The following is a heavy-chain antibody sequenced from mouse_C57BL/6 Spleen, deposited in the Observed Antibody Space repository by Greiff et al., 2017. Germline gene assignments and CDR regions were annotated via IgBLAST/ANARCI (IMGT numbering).Heavy chain of an antibody. CDR2: INPNNGGT. V-gene: IGHV1-53*01. Sequence: QVQLQQSGTELVKPGASVKLSCKASGYTFTSYWMHWVKQRPGQGLEWIGNINPNNGGTNYNEKFKSKATLTVDKSSRTAYMQLRSLTSEDTAVYYCARSCYGYDVYYFEYWGKGTPLTVSS. CDR1: GYTFTSYW. J-gene: IGHJ2*01. CDR3: ARSCYGYDVYYFEY. D-gene: IGHD2-2*01.